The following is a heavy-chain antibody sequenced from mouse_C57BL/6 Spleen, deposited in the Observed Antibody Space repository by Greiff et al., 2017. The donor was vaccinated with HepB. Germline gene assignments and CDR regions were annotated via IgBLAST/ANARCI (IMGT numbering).Heavy chain of an antibody. Sequence: EVKLVESGGGLVKPGGSLKLSCAASGFTFSDYGMHWVRQAPEKGLEWVAYISSGSSTIYYADTVKGRFNISRDNAKNTLFLQMTSLRSEDTAMYYCARGPLFAYWGQGTLVTVSA. J-gene: IGHJ3*01. CDR3: ARGPLFAY. CDR2: ISSGSSTI. V-gene: IGHV5-17*01. CDR1: GFTFSDYG.